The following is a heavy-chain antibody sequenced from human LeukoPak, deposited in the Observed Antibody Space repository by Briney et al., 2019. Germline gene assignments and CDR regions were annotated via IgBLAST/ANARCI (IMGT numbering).Heavy chain of an antibody. D-gene: IGHD3-10*01. V-gene: IGHV6-1*01. CDR2: TYYRSKWYN. CDR1: GDSVSSNSAA. Sequence: SQTLSLTCSISGDSVSSNSAAWNWIRQSPSRGLEWLGRTYYRSKWYNDYAVSVKSRITINPDTSKNQFSLQLNSVTPEDTAVYYCARSHYGSGSYYNGYDAFDIWGQGTMVTVSS. J-gene: IGHJ3*02. CDR3: ARSHYGSGSYYNGYDAFDI.